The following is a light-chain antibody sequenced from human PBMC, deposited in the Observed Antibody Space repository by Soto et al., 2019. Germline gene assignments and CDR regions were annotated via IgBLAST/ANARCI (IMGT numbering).Light chain of an antibody. J-gene: IGKJ4*01. CDR1: QSVRAC. CDR2: DAS. V-gene: IGKV3-11*01. Sequence: IVLTQSPDTLSLSPGERATLSCRASQSVRACLAWYQQKPGQAPRLLIYDASNRATGIPARFSGSGSGTDFTLTISSLEPEDFAVYYCQQRSSWPLTFGGGTKVDIK. CDR3: QQRSSWPLT.